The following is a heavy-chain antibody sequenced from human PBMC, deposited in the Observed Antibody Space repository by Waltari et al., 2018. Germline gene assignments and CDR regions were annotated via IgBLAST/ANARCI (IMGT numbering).Heavy chain of an antibody. V-gene: IGHV5-51*01. Sequence: EVQLVQSGAEVKQPGASLKISCKGSGYSFTSYWIGWVRQMPGKGLEWMGIIYPGDSDTRYRPSFQGQVTISADKSLSTAYLQWSSLKASDTAMYYCARHKHPVDIVATFFDYWGQGTLVTVSS. J-gene: IGHJ4*02. CDR2: IYPGDSDT. CDR1: GYSFTSYW. D-gene: IGHD5-12*01. CDR3: ARHKHPVDIVATFFDY.